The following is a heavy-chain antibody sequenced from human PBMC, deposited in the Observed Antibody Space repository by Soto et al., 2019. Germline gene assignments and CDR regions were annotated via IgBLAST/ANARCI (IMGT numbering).Heavy chain of an antibody. D-gene: IGHD2-15*01. CDR3: ANSLLHNEGGAYYYYGMDV. V-gene: IGHV3-23*01. CDR1: GFTFSSYA. J-gene: IGHJ6*02. Sequence: RGSLRLSCAASGFTFSSYAMSWVRQAPGKGLEWVSAISGSGGSTYYADSVKGRFTISRDNSKNTLYLQMNSLRAEDTAVYYCANSLLHNEGGAYYYYGMDVWGQGTTVTVSS. CDR2: ISGSGGST.